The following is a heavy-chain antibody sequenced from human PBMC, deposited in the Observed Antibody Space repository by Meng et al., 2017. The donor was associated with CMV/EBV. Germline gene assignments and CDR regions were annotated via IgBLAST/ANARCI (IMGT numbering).Heavy chain of an antibody. Sequence: GESLKISCAASGFTFSDYYMSWIRQAPGKGLEWVSYISSSGSTIYYADSVKGRFIISRDNAKNSLYLQMNSLRAEDTAVYYCARFRGVISPFDYWGQGTLVTVSS. CDR1: GFTFSDYY. CDR3: ARFRGVISPFDY. CDR2: ISSSGSTI. J-gene: IGHJ4*02. D-gene: IGHD3-10*01. V-gene: IGHV3-11*01.